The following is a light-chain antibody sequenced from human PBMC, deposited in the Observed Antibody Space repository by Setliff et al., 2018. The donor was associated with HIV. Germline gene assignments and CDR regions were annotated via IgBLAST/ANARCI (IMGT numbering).Light chain of an antibody. Sequence: QSVLTQPPSTSGTPGQTVTISCSGSGSNIGRNSVFWYQQLPGTAPKLLMYNNDQRPSGVPDRFSGSKSGTSASLAISDLRSGDEADYYCAAWDDSLNVFYVFGTGTKVTVL. J-gene: IGLJ1*01. CDR2: NND. CDR1: GSNIGRNS. CDR3: AAWDDSLNVFYV. V-gene: IGLV1-47*02.